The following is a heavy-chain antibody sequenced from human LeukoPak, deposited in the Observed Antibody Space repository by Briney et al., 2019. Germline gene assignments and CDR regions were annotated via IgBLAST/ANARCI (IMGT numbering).Heavy chain of an antibody. CDR2: FDPEDGET. CDR3: ATEPYCSGGSCYYRGAFDI. Sequence: ASVKVSCKVSGYTLTELSMHWVRQAPGKGLEWMGGFDPEDGETIYAQKFQGRVTTTEDTSTDTAYMELSSLRSEDTAVYYCATEPYCSGGSCYYRGAFDIWGQGTMVTVSS. J-gene: IGHJ3*02. D-gene: IGHD2-15*01. CDR1: GYTLTELS. V-gene: IGHV1-24*01.